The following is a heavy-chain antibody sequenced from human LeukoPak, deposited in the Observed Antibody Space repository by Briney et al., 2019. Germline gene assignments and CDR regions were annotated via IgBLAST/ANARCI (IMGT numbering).Heavy chain of an antibody. CDR3: ASGAYYPFDF. D-gene: IGHD1-26*01. Sequence: GASVKVSCKGSGYPFSSYGITWVRQAPGQGLEWGGWISAYNGNTQYGQNVQGRVTMTTETSTSTAYMELRNLRSDDTAVYFCASGAYYPFDFWGQGTLVTVSS. V-gene: IGHV1-18*01. CDR2: ISAYNGNT. J-gene: IGHJ4*02. CDR1: GYPFSSYG.